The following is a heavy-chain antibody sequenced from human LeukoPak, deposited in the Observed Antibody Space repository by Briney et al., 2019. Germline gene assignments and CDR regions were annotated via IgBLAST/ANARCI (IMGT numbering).Heavy chain of an antibody. V-gene: IGHV3-30*03. CDR2: ISFDGSDK. CDR3: ARGDGYNHGYFDY. CDR1: GFNFGSYA. Sequence: GGSLRLSCAASGFNFGSYAMHWVRQAPGKGLEWVAFISFDGSDKYYAESVKGRLTISRDNSKNTLDLQMNSLRAEDTAVYYCARGDGYNHGYFDYWGQGTLVTVSS. J-gene: IGHJ4*02. D-gene: IGHD5-24*01.